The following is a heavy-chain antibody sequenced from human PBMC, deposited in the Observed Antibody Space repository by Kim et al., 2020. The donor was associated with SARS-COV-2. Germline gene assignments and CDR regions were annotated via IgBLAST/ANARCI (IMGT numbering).Heavy chain of an antibody. Sequence: GGSLRLSCAASGFTFSSYGMHWVRQAPGKGLEWVAVISYDGSNKYYADSVKGRFTISRDNSKNTLYLQMNSLRAEDTAGYYCAKERSAAADYWGQGTLVTVSS. CDR3: AKERSAAADY. J-gene: IGHJ4*02. CDR1: GFTFSSYG. D-gene: IGHD6-13*01. CDR2: ISYDGSNK. V-gene: IGHV3-30*18.